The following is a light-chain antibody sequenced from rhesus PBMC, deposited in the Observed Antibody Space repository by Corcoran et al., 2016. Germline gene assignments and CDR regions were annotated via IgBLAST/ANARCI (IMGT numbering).Light chain of an antibody. CDR2: GAS. J-gene: IGKJ2*01. Sequence: ETVVTQSPATLSLSPGERATLSCRASQSVGSYLAWYQQKPGQAPRLLISGASSRATGIPDRFSGSGSGTDFTLTISSLEPEDVGVYYCQQSSNLSPYSFGQGTKVEIK. CDR3: QQSSNLSPYS. CDR1: QSVGSY. V-gene: IGKV3-24*04.